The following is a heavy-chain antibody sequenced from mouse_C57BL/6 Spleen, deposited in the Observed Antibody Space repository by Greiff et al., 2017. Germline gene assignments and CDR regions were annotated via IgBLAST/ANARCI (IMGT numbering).Heavy chain of an antibody. CDR1: GYAFTNYL. Sequence: VQLQQSGAELVRPGTSVKVSCKASGYAFTNYLIEWVKQRPGQGLEWIGVINPGSGGTNYNAKFKGKATLTADKSSSTAYMQLSRLTSEDSEVYFCARSAYDSSGYVWYFDVWGTGTTVTVSS. V-gene: IGHV1-54*01. CDR3: ARSAYDSSGYVWYFDV. D-gene: IGHD1-1*01. CDR2: INPGSGGT. J-gene: IGHJ1*03.